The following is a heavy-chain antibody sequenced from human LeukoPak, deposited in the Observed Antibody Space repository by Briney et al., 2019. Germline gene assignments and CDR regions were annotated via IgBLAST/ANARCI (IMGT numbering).Heavy chain of an antibody. J-gene: IGHJ4*02. CDR3: ARDIQEGTFDY. D-gene: IGHD3-10*01. CDR1: GYTFTGYY. Sequence: ASVKASCKASGYTFTGYYMHWVRQAPGQGLEWMGWINPNSGGTNYAQKLQGRVTMTTDTSTSTAYMELRSLRSDDTAVYYCARDIQEGTFDYWGQGTLVTVSS. CDR2: INPNSGGT. V-gene: IGHV1-2*02.